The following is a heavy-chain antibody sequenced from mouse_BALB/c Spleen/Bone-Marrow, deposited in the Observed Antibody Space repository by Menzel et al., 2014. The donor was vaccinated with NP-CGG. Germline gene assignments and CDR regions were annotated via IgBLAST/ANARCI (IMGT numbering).Heavy chain of an antibody. CDR2: IYPGDGDT. Sequence: QVQLQQSGAELVRPVSSVKISCKASGYAFSTYWMIWVKQRPGQGLEWIGQIYPGDGDTNYNGKFKGKATLTADKSSSTAYMQLSSLTSEDSAVYFCARGARSAMDYWGQGTSVTVSS. V-gene: IGHV1-80*01. CDR3: ARGARSAMDY. CDR1: GYAFSTYW. J-gene: IGHJ4*01.